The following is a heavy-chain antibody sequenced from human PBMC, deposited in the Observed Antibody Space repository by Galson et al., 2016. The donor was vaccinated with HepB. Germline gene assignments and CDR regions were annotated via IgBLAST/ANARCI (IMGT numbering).Heavy chain of an antibody. D-gene: IGHD1-1*01. V-gene: IGHV3-30*04. CDR3: ARQAFKNWNPFDY. CDR1: GLTFRSYA. J-gene: IGHJ4*02. Sequence: SLRLSCAASGLTFRSYAMHWVRQAPGKGLEWVAVISYDGSNKYYADSVKGRFTISRDNSKNTLYLQMNSLRAEDTAVYYCARQAFKNWNPFDYWGQGTLVTVSS. CDR2: ISYDGSNK.